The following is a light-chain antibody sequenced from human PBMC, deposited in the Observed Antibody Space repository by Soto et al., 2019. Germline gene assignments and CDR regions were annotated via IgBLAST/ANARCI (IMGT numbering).Light chain of an antibody. CDR2: LGS. V-gene: IGKV2-28*01. J-gene: IGKJ2*01. CDR3: MQALQPHGT. Sequence: DIVMTQSPLSLPVTPGEPASISCRSSQSLLHSNGYNYLDWYLQKPGQSPQLLIYLGSNRASGAHDSFSGSGSGSDFTLRISSVEAKDVVVYYCMQALQPHGTFGQGTKLEIQ. CDR1: QSLLHSNGYNY.